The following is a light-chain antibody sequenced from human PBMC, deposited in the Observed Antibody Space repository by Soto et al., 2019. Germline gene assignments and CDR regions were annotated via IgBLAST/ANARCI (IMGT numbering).Light chain of an antibody. V-gene: IGLV1-47*01. CDR3: AAWDDSLRGVV. Sequence: QSVLTQPPSASGTPGQRVDISCSGGGSNVGNNYVYWYQQFPGMAPKLIIFRDDQRPSGVPDRFSGSKAGTSASLAISGLRSEDEADYHCAAWDDSLRGVVFGGGTKVTVL. CDR2: RDD. CDR1: GSNVGNNY. J-gene: IGLJ2*01.